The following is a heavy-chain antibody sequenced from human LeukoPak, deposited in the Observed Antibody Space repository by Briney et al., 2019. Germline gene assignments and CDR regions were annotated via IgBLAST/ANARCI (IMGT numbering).Heavy chain of an antibody. CDR1: GYTFTSYG. CDR2: ISAYNGNT. V-gene: IGHV1-18*01. J-gene: IGHJ4*02. D-gene: IGHD6-6*01. CDR3: ARVGRIAARSPYYFDY. Sequence: ASVKVSCKAAGYTFTSYGISWVRQAPGQGLEWMGWISAYNGNTNYAQKLQGRVTMTTDTSTSTAYMELRSLRSDDTAVYYCARVGRIAARSPYYFDYWGQGTLVTVSS.